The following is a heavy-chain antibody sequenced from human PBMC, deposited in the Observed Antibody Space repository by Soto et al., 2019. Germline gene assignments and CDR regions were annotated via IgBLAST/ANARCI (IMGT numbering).Heavy chain of an antibody. V-gene: IGHV3-30*18. CDR1: GFTFSSYG. Sequence: QVQLVESGGGVVQPGRSLRLSCAASGFTFSSYGMHWVRQAPGKGLEWGAVISYDGSNKYYADSVKGRFTISRDNSKNTLYLQMNSLRAEDTAVYYCAKPSARLAVAGPFDYWGQGSLVTVSS. J-gene: IGHJ4*02. D-gene: IGHD6-19*01. CDR2: ISYDGSNK. CDR3: AKPSARLAVAGPFDY.